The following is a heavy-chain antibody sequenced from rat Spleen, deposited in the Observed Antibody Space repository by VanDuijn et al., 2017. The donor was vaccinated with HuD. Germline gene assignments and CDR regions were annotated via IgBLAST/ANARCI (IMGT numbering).Heavy chain of an antibody. CDR1: GFTFSDYY. V-gene: IGHV5-20*01. CDR3: TTEPGYNSYFAY. D-gene: IGHD1-4*01. J-gene: IGHJ2*01. CDR2: FSYDGGTT. Sequence: EVQLVESGGGLVQPGRSMKLSCAASGFTFSDYYMAWVRQAPTKGLEWVASFSYDGGTTYYLDPVKGRFTISRDNAKSSLNLQMDSLRSEDTATYYCTTEPGYNSYFAYWGQGVMVTVSS.